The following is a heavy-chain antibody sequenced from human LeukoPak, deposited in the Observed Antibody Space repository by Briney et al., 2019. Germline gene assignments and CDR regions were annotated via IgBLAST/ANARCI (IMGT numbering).Heavy chain of an antibody. D-gene: IGHD5-18*01. Sequence: GGSLRLSCAASGFTFSNYAMSWVRQAPGKGLEWVSVISGNGGRTYYADSVKGRFTTSRDNPKNTLYLQMNSLRAEDTAVYYCAKVRDLDTVLGRFDNWGQGTLVTVSS. CDR1: GFTFSNYA. V-gene: IGHV3-23*01. CDR2: ISGNGGRT. CDR3: AKVRDLDTVLGRFDN. J-gene: IGHJ5*02.